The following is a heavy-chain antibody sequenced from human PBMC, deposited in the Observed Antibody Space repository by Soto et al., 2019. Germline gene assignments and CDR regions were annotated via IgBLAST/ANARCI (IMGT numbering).Heavy chain of an antibody. J-gene: IGHJ4*02. V-gene: IGHV3-74*01. CDR3: ANLTTWLGDY. CDR2: INQDGSDT. D-gene: IGHD6-19*01. Sequence: VHPVESGGVLVQPGGSLRLSCTVSGFTFRSYWMHWVRQAPAKGLVWVSRINQDGSDTTYADSVRGRFTISRDNGKATLYLQMISLSAQDTAIYYCANLTTWLGDYWGQGALVTVSS. CDR1: GFTFRSYW.